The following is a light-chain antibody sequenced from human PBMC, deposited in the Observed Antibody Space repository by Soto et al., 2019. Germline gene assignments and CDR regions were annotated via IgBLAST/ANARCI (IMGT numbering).Light chain of an antibody. V-gene: IGLV2-14*01. CDR2: DVS. Sequence: QSALTQPASVSGSPGQSITISCTGTSSDVGGYNYVSWYQQHPGKAPKLMIYDVSNRPSGVSNRFSGSKSGNTASLTISGLQAEDEADYYCSSYRGSSTLEVFGSGTKVTVL. J-gene: IGLJ1*01. CDR3: SSYRGSSTLEV. CDR1: SSDVGGYNY.